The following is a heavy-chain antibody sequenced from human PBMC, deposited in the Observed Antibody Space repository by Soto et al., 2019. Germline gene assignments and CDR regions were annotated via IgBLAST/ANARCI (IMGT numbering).Heavy chain of an antibody. CDR1: GFSLTTNGMG. D-gene: IGHD6-13*01. Sequence: QITLKESGPTLVNPTQTLTLTCTFSGFSLTTNGMGVGWIRQPPGKALEWLAVIYYNGEKRYSPSVTSRVIIPKRTADNQVVLTMSNMDPADTATYFCAHSRTATNPWYFDYWGQGTLVTVSS. J-gene: IGHJ4*02. CDR3: AHSRTATNPWYFDY. V-gene: IGHV2-5*01. CDR2: IYYNGEK.